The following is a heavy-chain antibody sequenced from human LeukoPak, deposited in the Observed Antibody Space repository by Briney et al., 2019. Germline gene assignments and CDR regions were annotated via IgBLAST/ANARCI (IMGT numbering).Heavy chain of an antibody. CDR1: GGSMSSYY. J-gene: IGHJ3*02. CDR2: IYYSGGT. Sequence: SETLSLTCTVSGGSMSSYYWTWIRQTPGKGLEWIGHIYYSGGTIYNPALKSRVTISVDTSKSQFSLQLNSLSAADTAVYYCARNTSVAGDAFDIWGQGTMVIVSS. CDR3: ARNTSVAGDAFDI. D-gene: IGHD6-19*01. V-gene: IGHV4-59*01.